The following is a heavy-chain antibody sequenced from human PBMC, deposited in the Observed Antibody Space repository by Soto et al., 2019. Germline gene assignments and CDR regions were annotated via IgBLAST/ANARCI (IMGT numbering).Heavy chain of an antibody. Sequence: QVQLVQSGAEVKKPGASVKASCEASGYSFIDYYTHWVRQAPGQGFEWMGRISPKSGGTNYAQKFEGRVTLTWDTSLNTAYMELSSLKSDDTAVYYCARPPGYISDWYYFDLWGQGTRVTVSS. V-gene: IGHV1-2*02. J-gene: IGHJ4*02. CDR2: ISPKSGGT. CDR3: ARPPGYISDWYYFDL. D-gene: IGHD3-9*01. CDR1: GYSFIDYY.